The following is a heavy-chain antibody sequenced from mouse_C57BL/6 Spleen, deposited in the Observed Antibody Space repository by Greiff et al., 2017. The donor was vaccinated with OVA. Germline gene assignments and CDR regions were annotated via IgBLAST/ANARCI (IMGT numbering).Heavy chain of an antibody. Sequence: VQLQQPGAELVKPGASVKLSCKASGCTFTSYWMQWVKQRPGQGLEWIGEIDPSDSYTNYNQKFKGKATLTVDTSSSTAYMQLSSLTSEDSAVYYCARRAYYFDYWGQGTTLTVSS. CDR3: ARRAYYFDY. CDR2: IDPSDSYT. V-gene: IGHV1-50*01. D-gene: IGHD3-1*01. CDR1: GCTFTSYW. J-gene: IGHJ2*01.